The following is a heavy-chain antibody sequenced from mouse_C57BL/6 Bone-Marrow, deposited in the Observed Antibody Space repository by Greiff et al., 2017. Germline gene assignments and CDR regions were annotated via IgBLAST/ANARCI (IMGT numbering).Heavy chain of an antibody. CDR3: ARGLITTAMDY. CDR2: ISDGGSYT. Sequence: EVHLVESGGGLVKPGGSLKLSCAASGFTFSSYAMSWVRQTPEKSLEWVATISDGGSYTYYPDNVKGRFTISRDNAKNNLYLQMSHLKSEDTAMYYCARGLITTAMDYWGQGTSVTVSS. J-gene: IGHJ4*01. CDR1: GFTFSSYA. V-gene: IGHV5-4*01. D-gene: IGHD1-1*01.